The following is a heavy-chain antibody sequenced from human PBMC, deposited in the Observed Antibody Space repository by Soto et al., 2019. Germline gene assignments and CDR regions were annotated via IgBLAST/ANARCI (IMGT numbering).Heavy chain of an antibody. J-gene: IGHJ4*02. CDR3: VREGIFVDYYGSGSLGFDY. CDR2: IYYSGST. CDR1: GGSISSYY. V-gene: IGHV4-59*01. D-gene: IGHD3-10*01. Sequence: SETLSLTCTVSGGSISSYYWSWIRQPPGKGLEWIGYIYYSGSTNYNPSLKSRVTISVDTSKNQFSLKLSSVTAADTAVYYCVREGIFVDYYGSGSLGFDYGGQGTLVTVSS.